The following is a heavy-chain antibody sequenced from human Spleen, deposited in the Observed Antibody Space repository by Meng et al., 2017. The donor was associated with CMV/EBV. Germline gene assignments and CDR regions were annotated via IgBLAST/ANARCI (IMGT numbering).Heavy chain of an antibody. V-gene: IGHV3-74*01. Sequence: GESLKISCAASGFTFSSYWMHWVRQAPGKGLVWVSRINSDGSSTSYADSVKGRFTISRDNAKNTLYLQMNSLRAEDTAVYYCARDPIYHYSGSYSGYFDCWAQGTLVTVSS. CDR2: INSDGSST. J-gene: IGHJ4*02. D-gene: IGHD1-26*01. CDR3: ARDPIYHYSGSYSGYFDC. CDR1: GFTFSSYW.